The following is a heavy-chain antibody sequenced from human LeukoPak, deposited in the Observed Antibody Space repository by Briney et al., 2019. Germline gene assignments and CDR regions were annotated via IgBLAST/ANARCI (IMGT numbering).Heavy chain of an antibody. V-gene: IGHV3-74*01. CDR3: ARWEMATGN. CDR1: GFTISSYW. J-gene: IGHJ4*02. D-gene: IGHD5-24*01. Sequence: PGGSLRLSCAASGFTISSYWLHWVRQAPGKGLVWVSRIDPDGSYTSYADSVKGRFTISRDNAKNTLYLQMSSLRAEDTAVYYCARWEMATGNWGQGTLVTVSS. CDR2: IDPDGSYT.